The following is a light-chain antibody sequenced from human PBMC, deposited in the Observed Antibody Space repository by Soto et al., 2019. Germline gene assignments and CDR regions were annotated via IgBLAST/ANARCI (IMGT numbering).Light chain of an antibody. CDR3: QQRSNWPQT. CDR1: QSVSAW. J-gene: IGKJ1*01. V-gene: IGKV1-5*01. CDR2: AAS. Sequence: DIKMTQSPSTLSASVRDRVTITCRASQSVSAWLAWYQQRPGKAPKRLIYAASTLQPGVPSRFSGSGSGTDFTLTISSLEPEDFAVYYCQQRSNWPQTFGQGTKV.